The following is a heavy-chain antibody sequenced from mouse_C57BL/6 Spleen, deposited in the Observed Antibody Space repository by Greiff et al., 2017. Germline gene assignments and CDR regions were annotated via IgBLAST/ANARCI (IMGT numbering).Heavy chain of an antibody. V-gene: IGHV5-6*01. Sequence: EVQRVESGGDLVKPGGSLKLSCAASGFTFSSYGMSWVRQTPDKRLEWVATISSGGSYTYYPDSVKGRFTISRDNAKNTLYLQMSSLKSEDTAMYYCARHLYYDYAMDYCGQGTSVTVSS. CDR2: ISSGGSYT. D-gene: IGHD2-1*01. CDR3: ARHLYYDYAMDY. J-gene: IGHJ4*01. CDR1: GFTFSSYG.